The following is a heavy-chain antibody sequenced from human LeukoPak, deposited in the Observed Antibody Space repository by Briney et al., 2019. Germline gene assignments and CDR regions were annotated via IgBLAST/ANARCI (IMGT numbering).Heavy chain of an antibody. CDR3: TRVGYIDEGIDY. V-gene: IGHV3-7*04. D-gene: IGHD5-24*01. CDR2: IKQDGSKK. J-gene: IGHJ4*02. Sequence: GGSLRLSCVASGFPFSSYWMTWVRQAPGKGLEWVANIKQDGSKKSYLDSVKGRFTTSRDNAKNSLYLQMNSLRAEDTAIYYCTRVGYIDEGIDYWGQGTLVTVSS. CDR1: GFPFSSYW.